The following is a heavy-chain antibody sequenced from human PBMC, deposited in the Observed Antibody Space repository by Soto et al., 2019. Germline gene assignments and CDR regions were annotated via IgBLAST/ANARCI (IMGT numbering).Heavy chain of an antibody. Sequence: PSETLSLTCTVSGGSISGSYWSWIRQPPGKGLEWIGYMYNTGSTVYNPSFKSRVTISVDTSKNQFSLKLSSVTAADTAIYYCARGPWDGVPSWFDAWGQGTLVTVSS. V-gene: IGHV4-59*01. J-gene: IGHJ5*02. CDR3: ARGPWDGVPSWFDA. CDR2: MYNTGST. CDR1: GGSISGSY. D-gene: IGHD1-26*01.